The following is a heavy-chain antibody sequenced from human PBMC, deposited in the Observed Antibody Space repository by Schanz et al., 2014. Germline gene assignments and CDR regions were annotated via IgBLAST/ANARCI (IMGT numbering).Heavy chain of an antibody. CDR2: ISHNTFYT. Sequence: QVQLVESGGGLVKPGGSLRLSCAASGFTFTDYYISWIRQASGMGLEWVSYISHNTFYTDYADSVKGRFTISRDNAKNSVYLQMNTLRAEDTAIYFCARDVYRSGRPFDLWGQGTLVTVSS. CDR1: GFTFTDYY. J-gene: IGHJ5*02. CDR3: ARDVYRSGRPFDL. V-gene: IGHV3-11*06. D-gene: IGHD5-18*01.